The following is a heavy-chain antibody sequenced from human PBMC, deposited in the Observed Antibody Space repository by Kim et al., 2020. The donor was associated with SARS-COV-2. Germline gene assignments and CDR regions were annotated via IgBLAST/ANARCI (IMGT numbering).Heavy chain of an antibody. J-gene: IGHJ4*02. D-gene: IGHD6-19*01. CDR3: ARDEYLAVAGKADY. Sequence: QKFQGRVPMTRDTSTSTVYMELSSLRSEDTAVYYCARDEYLAVAGKADYWGQGTLVTVSS. V-gene: IGHV1-46*01.